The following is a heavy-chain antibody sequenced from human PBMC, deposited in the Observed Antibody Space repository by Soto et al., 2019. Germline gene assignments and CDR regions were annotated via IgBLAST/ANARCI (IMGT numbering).Heavy chain of an antibody. CDR1: GGSISSSSYY. V-gene: IGHV4-39*01. CDR2: IYYSGST. D-gene: IGHD3-10*01. CDR3: ASGAGSGSYYNPTAFDY. Sequence: QLQLQESGPGLVKPSETLSLTCTVSGGSISSSSYYWGWIRQPPGKGLEWIGSIYYSGSTYYNPSLKSRVTLSVDTSKNQFSLKLSAVTAADTAVYYCASGAGSGSYYNPTAFDYWGQGTLVTVSS. J-gene: IGHJ4*02.